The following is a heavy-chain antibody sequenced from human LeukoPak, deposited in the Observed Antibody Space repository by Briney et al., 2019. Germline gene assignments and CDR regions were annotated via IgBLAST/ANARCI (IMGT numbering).Heavy chain of an antibody. Sequence: PGGSLRLSCAASGFTFSSYWMHWVRQAPGKGLVWVSRIKSDGSSTNYADSVKGRFTISRDNAKNTLHLQMNSLRAEDTAVYYCARGAYDAYYLDYWGQGTLVTVSS. CDR2: IKSDGSST. J-gene: IGHJ4*02. CDR3: ARGAYDAYYLDY. V-gene: IGHV3-74*01. D-gene: IGHD1-26*01. CDR1: GFTFSSYW.